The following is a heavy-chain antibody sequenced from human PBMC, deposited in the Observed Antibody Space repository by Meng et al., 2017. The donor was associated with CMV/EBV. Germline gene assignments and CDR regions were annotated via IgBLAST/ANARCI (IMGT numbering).Heavy chain of an antibody. CDR3: ATLLYCSSNSCYNFFKH. CDR1: GGTFSSYT. V-gene: IGHV1-69*08. CDR2: IIPILDTI. D-gene: IGHD2-2*02. Sequence: SVKVSCKASGGTFSSYTISWVRQAPGQGLEWMGRIIPILDTINYAQKFQGRVLIIADKSTSTAYMELSSLIFEDTAVYYCATLLYCSSNSCYNFFKHWGQGTLVTVAS. J-gene: IGHJ1*01.